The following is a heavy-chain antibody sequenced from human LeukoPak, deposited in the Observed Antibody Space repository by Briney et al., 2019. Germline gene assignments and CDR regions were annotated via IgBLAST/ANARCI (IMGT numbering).Heavy chain of an antibody. Sequence: ASVKVSCTASGYTFTGYGINWVRQATGQGLEWMGWMNPNSGNTGYAQKFQGRVTMTRNTSISTAYMELSSLRSEDTAVYYCARGGEGTSYDFWSGYYSSYWYFDLWGRGTLVTVSS. D-gene: IGHD3-3*01. CDR1: GYTFTGYG. CDR3: ARGGEGTSYDFWSGYYSSYWYFDL. J-gene: IGHJ2*01. V-gene: IGHV1-8*02. CDR2: MNPNSGNT.